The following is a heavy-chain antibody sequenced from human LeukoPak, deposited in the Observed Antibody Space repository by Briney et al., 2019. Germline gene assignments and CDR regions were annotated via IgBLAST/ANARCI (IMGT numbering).Heavy chain of an antibody. Sequence: GGSLRLSCAASGFPFSSYAMSWVRQAPGEGLEWVSAISGCGGSTYYADSVKGRFTISRDNSKNTLYPQMNSLRAEDTAVYYCAKGVVPAASTYYYYYYGMDVWGKGTTVTVSS. CDR2: ISGCGGST. V-gene: IGHV3-23*01. CDR3: AKGVVPAASTYYYYYYGMDV. D-gene: IGHD2-2*01. CDR1: GFPFSSYA. J-gene: IGHJ6*04.